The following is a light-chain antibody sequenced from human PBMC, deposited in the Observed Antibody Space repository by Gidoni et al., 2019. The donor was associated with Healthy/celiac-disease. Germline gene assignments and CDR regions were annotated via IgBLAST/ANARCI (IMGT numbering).Light chain of an antibody. CDR3: QQYDNLPLT. V-gene: IGKV1-33*01. CDR1: QDISTY. Sequence: DIQMTQSPSSLSASVGDRVTITCQASQDISTYLNWYQQKPGKAPKLLIYDASNLETGVPSRFSGSGSGPDFTFTISSLQPEDIATYYCQQYDNLPLTFGGGTKVEIK. CDR2: DAS. J-gene: IGKJ4*01.